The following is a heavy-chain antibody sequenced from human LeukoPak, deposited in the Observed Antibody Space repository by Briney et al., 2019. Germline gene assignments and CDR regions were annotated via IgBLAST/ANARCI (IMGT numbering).Heavy chain of an antibody. CDR3: AKDQKDGYCSGGSCYTYYYYFYGMDV. CDR2: MSYDGSNK. D-gene: IGHD2-15*01. J-gene: IGHJ6*02. V-gene: IGHV3-30*18. Sequence: GGSLRLSCAASGFTFRSYGMHWVRQAPGKGLEWVAVMSYDGSNKYYADSVKGRFTISRDNSKNTLYPQMSSLRAEDTAVYYCAKDQKDGYCSGGSCYTYYYYFYGMDVWGQGTTVTVSS. CDR1: GFTFRSYG.